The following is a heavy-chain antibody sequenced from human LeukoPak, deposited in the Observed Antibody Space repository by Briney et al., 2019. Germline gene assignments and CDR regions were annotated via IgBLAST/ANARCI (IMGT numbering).Heavy chain of an antibody. D-gene: IGHD3-16*01. V-gene: IGHV4-34*01. Sequence: SELLSLTRAVHGRSFSGYNWSWIRQPPGKGMEWIGEINHSGSTNYNPSLKSRVTISVDTSKNQFSLKLSSVTAADTAVYYCARGERITFGGVIAWGQGTLVTVSS. CDR1: GRSFSGYN. CDR3: ARGERITFGGVIA. CDR2: INHSGST. J-gene: IGHJ5*02.